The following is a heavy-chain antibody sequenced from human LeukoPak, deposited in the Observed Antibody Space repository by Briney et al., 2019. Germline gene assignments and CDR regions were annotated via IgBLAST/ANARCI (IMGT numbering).Heavy chain of an antibody. Sequence: SETLSLTCIVPGGSISSSSYYWAWIRQSPGKGLEWIGTFSSGGSAYYNPSLTSRVSISKDTSDNQFSLRLYSVTAADTAAYYCARKQTGTMYDVWGQGTQVTVSS. D-gene: IGHD1-7*01. CDR1: GGSISSSSYY. J-gene: IGHJ4*02. CDR3: ARKQTGTMYDV. V-gene: IGHV4-39*07. CDR2: FSSGGSA.